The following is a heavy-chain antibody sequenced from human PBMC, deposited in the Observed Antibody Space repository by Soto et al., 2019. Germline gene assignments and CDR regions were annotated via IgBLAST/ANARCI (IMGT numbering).Heavy chain of an antibody. V-gene: IGHV4-59*01. CDR2: IYYSGST. Sequence: SATLSLTCTVSGGSISSYYWSWIRQPPGKGLEWIGYIYYSGSTNYNPSLKSRVTISVDTSKNQFSLKLSSVTAADTAVYYCARGRGTQHNYYYYFCMHLWAQGTTV. D-gene: IGHD1-1*01. CDR1: GGSISSYY. J-gene: IGHJ6*02. CDR3: ARGRGTQHNYYYYFCMHL.